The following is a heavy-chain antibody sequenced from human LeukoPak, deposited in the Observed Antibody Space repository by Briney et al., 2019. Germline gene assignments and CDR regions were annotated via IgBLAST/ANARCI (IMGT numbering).Heavy chain of an antibody. J-gene: IGHJ5*02. D-gene: IGHD3-10*01. Sequence: PGRSLRLSCAASGFTFSSYAMHWVRQAPGKGLEWVAVISYDGSNKYYADSVKGRFTISRDNSKNTLYLQMNSLRAEDTAVYYCARSGSGTMARGGFDPWGQGTLVTVSS. CDR1: GFTFSSYA. V-gene: IGHV3-30*04. CDR2: ISYDGSNK. CDR3: ARSGSGTMARGGFDP.